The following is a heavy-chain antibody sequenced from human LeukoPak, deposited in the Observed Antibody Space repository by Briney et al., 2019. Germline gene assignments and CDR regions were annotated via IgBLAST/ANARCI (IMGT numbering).Heavy chain of an antibody. CDR3: ARDYGSGSYYWFDP. J-gene: IGHJ5*02. Sequence: ASVTVSCKASGYTFTSYGISWVRQAPGQGLEGMGWISAYNGNTNYAQKLQGRVTMTTDTSTSTAYMELRSLRSDDTAVYYCARDYGSGSYYWFDPWGQGTLVTVSS. V-gene: IGHV1-18*01. D-gene: IGHD3-10*01. CDR2: ISAYNGNT. CDR1: GYTFTSYG.